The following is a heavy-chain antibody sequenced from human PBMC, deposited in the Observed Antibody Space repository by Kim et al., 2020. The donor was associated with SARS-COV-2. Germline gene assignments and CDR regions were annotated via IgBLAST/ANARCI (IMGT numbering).Heavy chain of an antibody. Sequence: GGSLRLSCAASGFTFSSDGMRWVRKAPGKGLEWVGVIWYDGSNKYYADAVKGRFTISRDNSKNTLYLQMHSLSAEDTAVYYCASAVPRSCSSTSCHERYYYYGMDVWGPGTTVTVSS. J-gene: IGHJ6*02. CDR3: ASAVPRSCSSTSCHERYYYYGMDV. CDR2: IWYDGSNK. V-gene: IGHV3-33*01. CDR1: GFTFSSDG. D-gene: IGHD2-2*01.